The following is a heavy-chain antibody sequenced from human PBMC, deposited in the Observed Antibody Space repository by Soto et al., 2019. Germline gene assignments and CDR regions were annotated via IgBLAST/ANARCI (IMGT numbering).Heavy chain of an antibody. CDR1: GFSLSSGGVG. D-gene: IGHD3-10*01. CDR3: APRTDGSGTYDRN. CDR2: IYWNDDK. J-gene: IGHJ1*01. Sequence: QITLKESGPTLVKPTQTLTLTCTFSGFSLSSGGVGVGWVRQPPGGALEWLAVIYWNDDKRYSPSLKTRLAITKDTARNQVVLTMTNLDPVDTATYYCAPRTDGSGTYDRNWGQGTLVTVSS. V-gene: IGHV2-5*01.